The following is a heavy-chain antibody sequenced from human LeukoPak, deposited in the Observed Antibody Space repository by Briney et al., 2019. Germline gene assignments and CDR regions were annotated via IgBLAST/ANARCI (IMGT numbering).Heavy chain of an antibody. CDR2: IHSSGST. CDR1: GGSISSYY. J-gene: IGHJ4*02. Sequence: SETLSLTCTVSGGSISSYYWNWIRQPPGKGLEWIGYIHSSGSTKYNPSLKSRVTISVDTSKNKFSLKLSSVTAADRAVYYCARWYSSGWAFDYWGQGTLVTVSS. D-gene: IGHD6-19*01. V-gene: IGHV4-59*08. CDR3: ARWYSSGWAFDY.